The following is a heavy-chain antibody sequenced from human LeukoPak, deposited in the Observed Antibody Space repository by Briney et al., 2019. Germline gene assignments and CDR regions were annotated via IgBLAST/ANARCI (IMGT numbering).Heavy chain of an antibody. J-gene: IGHJ4*02. Sequence: GGSLRLSCAASVFTFSSYAMSWVRPAPGKGLEWVSDISVIGGSTYYADSVKGGFTISRDSSKNTLYLQMNSLRADDTAVYYCAKWGDYDVLTGYYVSDFWGQGTLVTVSS. V-gene: IGHV3-23*01. CDR1: VFTFSSYA. CDR2: ISVIGGST. CDR3: AKWGDYDVLTGYYVSDF. D-gene: IGHD3-9*01.